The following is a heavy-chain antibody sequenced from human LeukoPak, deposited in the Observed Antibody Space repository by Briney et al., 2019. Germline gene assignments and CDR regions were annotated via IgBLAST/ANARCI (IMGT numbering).Heavy chain of an antibody. D-gene: IGHD5-18*01. V-gene: IGHV1-69*13. J-gene: IGHJ4*02. CDR1: GGTFSSYA. CDR2: IIPIFGTA. Sequence: ASVKVSCKASGGTFSSYAISWVRQAPGQGLEWMGGIIPIFGTANYAQKFQGRVTITADESTSTAYMELSSLRSEDTAVYYCVRVFGYSYGLGGFDYWGQGTLVTVSS. CDR3: VRVFGYSYGLGGFDY.